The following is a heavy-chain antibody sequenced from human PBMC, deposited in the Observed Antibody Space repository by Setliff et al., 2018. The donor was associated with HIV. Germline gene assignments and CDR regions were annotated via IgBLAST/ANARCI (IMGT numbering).Heavy chain of an antibody. V-gene: IGHV3-23*01. CDR1: GFTFSYYA. Sequence: PGGSLRLSCAASGFTFSYYAMNWVRQAPGKGLEWVSSITSNGGTKYYADSVRGRFILSRDNSKNMLYLQMNSLRAADTAVYYCAKDTEGYYDSSGYSNPYFDYWGQGTVVTVSS. D-gene: IGHD3-22*01. J-gene: IGHJ4*02. CDR2: ITSNGGTK. CDR3: AKDTEGYYDSSGYSNPYFDY.